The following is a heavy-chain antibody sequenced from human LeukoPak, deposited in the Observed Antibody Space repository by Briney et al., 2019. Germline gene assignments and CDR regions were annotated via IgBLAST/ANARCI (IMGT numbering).Heavy chain of an antibody. J-gene: IGHJ1*01. CDR2: MNHSGST. Sequence: KPSETLSLTCVVYGGSFSGHYWSWIRQPPGKGLEWIGEMNHSGSTNYNPSLKSRVTISVGTSKNQFSLKLSSVTAADTAVYYCARGHTYYDFLTGYYSFAYFQHWGQGTLVTVSS. V-gene: IGHV4-34*01. D-gene: IGHD3-9*01. CDR1: GGSFSGHY. CDR3: ARGHTYYDFLTGYYSFAYFQH.